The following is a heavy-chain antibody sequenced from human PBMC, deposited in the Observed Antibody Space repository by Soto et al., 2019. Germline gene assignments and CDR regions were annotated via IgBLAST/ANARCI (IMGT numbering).Heavy chain of an antibody. CDR2: ISGNGGGT. CDR3: TRDMTVTDMTARRESLDF. CDR1: GFTFSSYA. V-gene: IGHV3-23*01. J-gene: IGHJ4*02. Sequence: EMHLLESGGDVVPPGGSLRLSCAASGFTFSSYAMGWVRQAPGKGLEWVSSISGNGGGTYYADSVKGRFTISRDNSKNTLFLQMNSLRDEDAAMYYCTRDMTVTDMTARRESLDFWGQGTLVTVSS. D-gene: IGHD2-21*02.